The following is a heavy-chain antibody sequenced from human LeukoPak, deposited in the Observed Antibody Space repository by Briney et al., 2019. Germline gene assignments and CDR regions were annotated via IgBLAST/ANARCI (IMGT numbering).Heavy chain of an antibody. J-gene: IGHJ5*02. D-gene: IGHD6-6*01. CDR3: ARVKYSSSSGGEKWFDP. V-gene: IGHV1-2*02. CDR1: GYTFTGYY. CDR2: INPNSGGT. Sequence: GASVKVSCKASGYTFTGYYMHWVRQAPGQGLEWMGWINPNSGGTNYAQKFQGRVTMTRDTSISTAYMELSRLRSDDTAVYYCARVKYSSSSGGEKWFDPWGQGTLVTVSS.